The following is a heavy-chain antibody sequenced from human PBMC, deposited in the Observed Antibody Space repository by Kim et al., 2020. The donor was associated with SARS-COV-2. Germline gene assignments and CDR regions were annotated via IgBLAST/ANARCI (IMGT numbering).Heavy chain of an antibody. CDR2: FTGSGNT. J-gene: IGHJ4*02. D-gene: IGHD2-15*01. CDR1: GFTFSNYA. V-gene: IGHV3-23*01. Sequence: GGSLRLSCAASGFTFSNYAMSWVRQSPGKGLERVSGFTGSGNTYYADSVKGRFTISRDNSKNALYLQMNSLRAEDTAVYYCAKSGSGSSGISDHWGQG. CDR3: AKSGSGSSGISDH.